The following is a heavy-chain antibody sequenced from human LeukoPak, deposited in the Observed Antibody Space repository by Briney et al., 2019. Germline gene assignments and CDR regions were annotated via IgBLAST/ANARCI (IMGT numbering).Heavy chain of an antibody. Sequence: GGSLRLSCAASGLTFSTYGMSWVRQAPGKGLEWISAVSGGGTTSYADSARGRFAISRDNSKNTLYLQMNSMRAEDTAVYYGAQEDSEGGPNWFDPWGQGALVTVSS. CDR3: AQEDSEGGPNWFDP. CDR1: GLTFSTYG. D-gene: IGHD1-14*01. V-gene: IGHV3-23*01. J-gene: IGHJ5*02. CDR2: VSGGGTT.